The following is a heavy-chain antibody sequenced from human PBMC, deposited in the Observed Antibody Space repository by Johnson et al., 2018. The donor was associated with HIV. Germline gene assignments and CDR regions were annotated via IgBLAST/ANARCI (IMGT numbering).Heavy chain of an antibody. J-gene: IGHJ3*02. CDR2: ISSDGSST. CDR3: ARLGPHDAFDI. CDR1: GFTFSSYW. Sequence: VQLVESGGGLVQPGGSLILSCAASGFTFSSYWMHWVRQAPGKGLVWVSRISSDGSSTYYVDSVKGRFTISRDNAKNSLYLQMNSLRAEDTAVYYCARLGPHDAFDIWGQGTMVTVSS. V-gene: IGHV3-74*01. D-gene: IGHD1-26*01.